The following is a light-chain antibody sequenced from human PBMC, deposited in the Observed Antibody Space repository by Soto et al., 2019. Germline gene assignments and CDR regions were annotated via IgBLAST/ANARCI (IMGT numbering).Light chain of an antibody. V-gene: IGKV3-15*01. Sequence: DIVMTQSPGTLSVSPGERATLSCRASQSVGTNLAWYQQRPGQAPRLLVYGASTRASGIPPRFSGSGSGTDFTLTISSLQSEDFAVYYCQQYGSSPPWTFGQGTKVDIK. CDR3: QQYGSSPPWT. CDR2: GAS. J-gene: IGKJ1*01. CDR1: QSVGTN.